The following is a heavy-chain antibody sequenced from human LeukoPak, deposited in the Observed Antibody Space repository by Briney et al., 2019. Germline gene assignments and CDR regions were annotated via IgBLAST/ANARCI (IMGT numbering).Heavy chain of an antibody. CDR2: ISGSGGST. D-gene: IGHD3-22*01. V-gene: IGHV3-23*01. CDR3: AKVPYDSSGYYYLRTEKGRYS. CDR1: GFTFSSYA. J-gene: IGHJ4*02. Sequence: PGGSLRLSCAASGFTFSSYAMSWVRQAPGKGLEWVSAISGSGGSTYYGDSVKGRFTISRDNSKNTLYLQMNSLRAEDTAVYYCAKVPYDSSGYYYLRTEKGRYSGGQGTLVTVSS.